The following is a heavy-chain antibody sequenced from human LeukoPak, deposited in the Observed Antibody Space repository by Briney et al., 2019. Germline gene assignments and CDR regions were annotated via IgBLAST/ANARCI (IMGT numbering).Heavy chain of an antibody. J-gene: IGHJ4*02. D-gene: IGHD5-18*01. V-gene: IGHV4-61*02. CDR1: GGSISSGSYY. CDR3: ARGLWPNYYLDF. Sequence: SETLSLTCSVSGGSISSGSYYWSWIRQPAGKGLEWIGRIYTRGSTDYNPSLKSQVTISVDTSKNQISLKLSSVTAADTAVYYCARGLWPNYYLDFWGQGTLVTVSS. CDR2: IYTRGST.